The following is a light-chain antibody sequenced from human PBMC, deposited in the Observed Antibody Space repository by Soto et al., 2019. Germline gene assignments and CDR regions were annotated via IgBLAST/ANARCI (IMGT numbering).Light chain of an antibody. Sequence: DIQMTRSPSSVSASVGDRVTVTCRASQGVSSCLAWYQQKPGEAPKLLIYAASNLQSGVPPRFSGSGSGTHFTLTISSMQPEDSATFYCQQTNSFPLTFGGGTKV. CDR1: QGVSSC. J-gene: IGKJ4*01. CDR2: AAS. CDR3: QQTNSFPLT. V-gene: IGKV1-12*01.